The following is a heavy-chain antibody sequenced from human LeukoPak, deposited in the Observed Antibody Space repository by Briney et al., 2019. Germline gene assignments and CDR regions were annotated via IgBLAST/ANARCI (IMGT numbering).Heavy chain of an antibody. CDR1: GFTFSSYA. D-gene: IGHD4-17*01. V-gene: IGHV3-7*03. J-gene: IGHJ6*02. Sequence: GSLSLSCAASGFTFSSYAMHWVLQAPGKGLEWVANIKQDGTEKYYVDSVKGRFTISRDNAKNSLYLQMNSLRAEDTAVYYCARRYGDYYYGMDVWGQGTTVTVSS. CDR3: ARRYGDYYYGMDV. CDR2: IKQDGTEK.